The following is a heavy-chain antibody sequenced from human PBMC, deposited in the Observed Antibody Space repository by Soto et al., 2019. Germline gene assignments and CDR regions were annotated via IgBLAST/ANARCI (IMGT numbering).Heavy chain of an antibody. CDR3: ARLSRGYGDYGI. V-gene: IGHV4-39*01. J-gene: IGHJ3*02. CDR2: IYYSGST. Sequence: QLQLQESGPGLVKPSETLSLTCTVSGGSISSSSYYWGWIRQPTGKGLEWIGSIYYSGSTYYNPSLKSRVTISVDTSKNQFSLKLSSVTAADTAVYYCARLSRGYGDYGIWGQGTMVTVSS. D-gene: IGHD4-17*01. CDR1: GGSISSSSYY.